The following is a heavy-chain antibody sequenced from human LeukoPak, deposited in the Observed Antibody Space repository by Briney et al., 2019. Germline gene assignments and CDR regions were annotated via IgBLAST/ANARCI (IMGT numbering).Heavy chain of an antibody. CDR2: IYNSGST. CDR3: ARAYSSSWYWNWFDP. J-gene: IGHJ5*02. Sequence: SETLSLTCAVYGGSFSGYYWGWIRQAPGKGLEWIGSIYNSGSTYYNPSLKSRVTISVDMSKNQFSLKMSSVTAADTAVYYCARAYSSSWYWNWFDPWGQGTLVTVSS. D-gene: IGHD6-13*01. V-gene: IGHV4-38-2*01. CDR1: GGSFSGYY.